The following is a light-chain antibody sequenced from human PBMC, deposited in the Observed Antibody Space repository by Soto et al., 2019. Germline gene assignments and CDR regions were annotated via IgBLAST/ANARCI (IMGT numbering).Light chain of an antibody. CDR2: GAS. V-gene: IGKV3-20*01. CDR1: QSVSNNY. CDR3: QQDGSSGT. J-gene: IGKJ1*01. Sequence: EIVLTQSPGTLSLSPGEIATLSCRASQSVSNNYLAWYQQKPGQAPRLLIYGASNRATRIPVWFSGSGSGTDFTVTSSRLEPEDFAVYYCQQDGSSGTFGQGTKVEI.